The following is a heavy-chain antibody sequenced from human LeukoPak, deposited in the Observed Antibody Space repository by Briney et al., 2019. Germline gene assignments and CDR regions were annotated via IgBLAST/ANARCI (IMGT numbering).Heavy chain of an antibody. V-gene: IGHV3-7*01. CDR1: GFTFSSYW. CDR3: ARDAMIVDDASDI. Sequence: GGSLRLSCAASGFTFSSYWMSWVRQAPGKGLEWVANIKQDGGEKYYVDSVKGRFTISRDNAKNSLYLQMNSLRAEDTAVHYCARDAMIVDDASDIWGQGTMVTVSS. D-gene: IGHD3-22*01. J-gene: IGHJ3*02. CDR2: IKQDGGEK.